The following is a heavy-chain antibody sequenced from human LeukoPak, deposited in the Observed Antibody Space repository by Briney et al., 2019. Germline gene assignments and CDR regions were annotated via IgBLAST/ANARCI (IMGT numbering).Heavy chain of an antibody. CDR2: IYYSGST. V-gene: IGHV4-59*01. CDR1: GGSISSYY. J-gene: IGHJ4*02. CDR3: ARASAYDFWSGYAPFDY. Sequence: PSETLSLTGTVSGGSISSYYWSWIRQPPGKGLEWIGYIYYSGSTNYNPSLKSRVTISVDTSKNQFSLKLSSVTAADTAVYYCARASAYDFWSGYAPFDYWGQGTLVTVSS. D-gene: IGHD3-3*01.